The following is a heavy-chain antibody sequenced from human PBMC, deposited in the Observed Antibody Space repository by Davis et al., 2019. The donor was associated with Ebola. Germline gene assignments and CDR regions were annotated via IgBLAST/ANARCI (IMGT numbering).Heavy chain of an antibody. CDR2: LGTSADT. D-gene: IGHD1-26*01. J-gene: IGHJ3*02. Sequence: PGGSLRLSCTDSGITFSSYAMTWVRQAPGKGLEWVSTLGTSADTYYADSVKGRFTISRDNSKNTLYLQMNGLRVEDTAIYYCAKDTSNIWFDIWGQGTNVTVSS. CDR3: AKDTSNIWFDI. V-gene: IGHV3-23*01. CDR1: GITFSSYA.